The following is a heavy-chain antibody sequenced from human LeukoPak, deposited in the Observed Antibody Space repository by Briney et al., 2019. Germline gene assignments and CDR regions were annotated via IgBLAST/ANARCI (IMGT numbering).Heavy chain of an antibody. CDR1: GFTFSNYN. D-gene: IGHD5-24*01. V-gene: IGHV3-21*04. Sequence: PGGSLRLSCAASGFTFSNYNMNWVRQAPGKGLEWVSSITRSSIYIYYADSLKGRFTISRDNAKNSLYLQMNSLRAEDTAVYYCAKSGYNRFDYWGQGTLVTVSS. CDR3: AKSGYNRFDY. CDR2: ITRSSIYI. J-gene: IGHJ4*02.